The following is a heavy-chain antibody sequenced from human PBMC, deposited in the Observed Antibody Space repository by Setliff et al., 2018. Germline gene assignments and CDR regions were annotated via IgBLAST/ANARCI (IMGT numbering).Heavy chain of an antibody. Sequence: PGGSLRLSCTASGFTFSTYSMHWVRQAPGRGPEWVAVISYDGGKTYHADSVKGRFIISRDNSENTLYLQMNSLRPEDTAVYYCAREVRPSFDDYWGQGTLVTVSS. D-gene: IGHD1-1*01. CDR1: GFTFSTYS. CDR2: ISYDGGKT. CDR3: AREVRPSFDDY. J-gene: IGHJ4*02. V-gene: IGHV3-30-3*01.